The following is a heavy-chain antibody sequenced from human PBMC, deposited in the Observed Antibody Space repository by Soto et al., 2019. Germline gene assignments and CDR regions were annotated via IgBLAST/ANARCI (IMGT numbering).Heavy chain of an antibody. J-gene: IGHJ3*02. CDR3: ARVERGTATTVVDAFDI. CDR1: GGFVSSGSYY. CDR2: MSHSGGT. V-gene: IGHV4-61*01. D-gene: IGHD1-1*01. Sequence: PSETLSLTCAVYGGFVSSGSYYWSWIRQPPGKRLEWIGEMSHSGGTHFNPSLKNRVTISVDTSKNQFSLKMSSVTAADTALYYCARVERGTATTVVDAFDIWGPGTMVTVSS.